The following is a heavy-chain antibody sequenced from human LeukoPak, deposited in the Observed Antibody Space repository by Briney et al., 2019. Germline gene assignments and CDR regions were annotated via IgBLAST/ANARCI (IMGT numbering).Heavy chain of an antibody. Sequence: GGSLRLSCAASGFTVSSDHMSWVRQAPGKGLEWVSVIYAGGSTYYADSVKGRFTISRDNFKNTVFLQMNGLRAEDTAVYYCARVWELSFDYWGQGTLVTVSS. J-gene: IGHJ4*02. CDR2: IYAGGST. D-gene: IGHD1-26*01. V-gene: IGHV3-53*01. CDR1: GFTVSSDH. CDR3: ARVWELSFDY.